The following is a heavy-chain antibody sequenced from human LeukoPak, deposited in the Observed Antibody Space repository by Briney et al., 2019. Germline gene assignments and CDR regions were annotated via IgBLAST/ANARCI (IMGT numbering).Heavy chain of an antibody. Sequence: SQTLSLTCTVSGGSISSGSYYWSWIRQPAGKGLEWIGRIYSSGSTNYNPSLKSRVTMSVDTSRNQFSLKLSSVAAADTAMYYCARDYRGSYLGYYYYYMDVWGKGSTVTDSS. V-gene: IGHV4-61*02. CDR3: ARDYRGSYLGYYYYYMDV. D-gene: IGHD1-26*01. CDR2: IYSSGST. J-gene: IGHJ6*03. CDR1: GGSISSGSYY.